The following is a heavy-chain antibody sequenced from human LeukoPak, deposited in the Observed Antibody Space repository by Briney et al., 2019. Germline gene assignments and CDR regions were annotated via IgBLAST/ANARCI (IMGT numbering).Heavy chain of an antibody. J-gene: IGHJ4*02. V-gene: IGHV1-2*02. D-gene: IGHD7-27*01. Sequence: GASVTVSCPALGYTFTDHYFHWLRQAPGQGIEWMGWIHPGRGDTNIAQKLQGRVSLTRDMSISTAYMELSRLTSVDTAVYYCARDHNWGPDYWGQGTLVSVSS. CDR1: GYTFTDHY. CDR3: ARDHNWGPDY. CDR2: IHPGRGDT.